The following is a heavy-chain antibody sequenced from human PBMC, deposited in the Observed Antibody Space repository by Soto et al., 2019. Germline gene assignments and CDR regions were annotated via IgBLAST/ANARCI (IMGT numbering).Heavy chain of an antibody. V-gene: IGHV3-30-3*01. J-gene: IGHJ6*02. CDR1: GFTFTSYA. Sequence: QVQLVESGGGVVQPGRSLRLSCAASGFTFTSYAMQWVRQAPGKGLEWVDVISNDGSNYYYADSVRGRFTISRDNTKNTLFLQMSSLRGEDSGVYYCARGTTLAIFDYGMDVWGQGTTVTVSS. D-gene: IGHD3-3*01. CDR3: ARGTTLAIFDYGMDV. CDR2: ISNDGSNY.